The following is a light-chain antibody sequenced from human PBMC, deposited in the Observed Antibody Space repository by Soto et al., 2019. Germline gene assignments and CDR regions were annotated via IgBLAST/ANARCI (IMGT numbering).Light chain of an antibody. CDR1: SGDVGNYNL. CDR3: SSYTSSGTYVV. Sequence: QSALTQPASVSGSPGQSITISCTGTSGDVGNYNLVSWYQQHPGKAPHLVIYEVSKRPSGVSDRFSGAKSDNTASLTISGLQAEDEADYYCSSYTSSGTYVVFGGGTKVTVL. J-gene: IGLJ2*01. V-gene: IGLV2-14*02. CDR2: EVS.